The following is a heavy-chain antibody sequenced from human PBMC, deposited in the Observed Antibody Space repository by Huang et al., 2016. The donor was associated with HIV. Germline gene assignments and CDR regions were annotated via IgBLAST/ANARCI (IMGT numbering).Heavy chain of an antibody. CDR2: IYYRWST. D-gene: IGHD2-15*01. CDR3: ARVVAASAFEI. Sequence: QVQLQESGPGLVKPSETLSLTCTVSSGPISSRYWGCIRQPPGKGLEWIGKIYYRWSTNYTPSLKSRVTISIDTSKAQFFLKVTSVSSADTAVYYCARVVAASAFEIWGQGTMITVSS. CDR1: SGPISSRY. J-gene: IGHJ3*02. V-gene: IGHV4-59*11.